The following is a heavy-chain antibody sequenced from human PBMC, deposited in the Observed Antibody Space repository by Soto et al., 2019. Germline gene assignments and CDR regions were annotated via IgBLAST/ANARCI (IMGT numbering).Heavy chain of an antibody. J-gene: IGHJ6*02. D-gene: IGHD3-22*01. CDR2: IYYSGST. CDR1: GGSISSGDYY. V-gene: IGHV4-30-4*01. CDR3: ARSNMIVVGYYYYGMDV. Sequence: PSETLSLTCTVSGGSISSGDYYWSWIRQPPGKGLEWIGYIYYSGSTYYNPSLKSRVTISVDTSKNQFSLKLSPVTAADTAVYYCARSNMIVVGYYYYGMDVWGQGTTVTVSS.